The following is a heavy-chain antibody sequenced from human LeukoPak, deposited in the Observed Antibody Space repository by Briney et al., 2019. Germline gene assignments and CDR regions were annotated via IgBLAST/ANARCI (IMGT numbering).Heavy chain of an antibody. CDR2: VYPDGRT. Sequence: GGSLRLSCAVSGFTVTDNYMSWVRQAPGKGLQWVSVVYPDGRTYYADSVKGRFTISRDNSRNTLLLQLNSLRADGTAVYYCARTNPVYGDYDYWGQGTLVTVSS. CDR3: ARTNPVYGDYDY. V-gene: IGHV3-53*01. J-gene: IGHJ4*02. CDR1: GFTVTDNY. D-gene: IGHD4-17*01.